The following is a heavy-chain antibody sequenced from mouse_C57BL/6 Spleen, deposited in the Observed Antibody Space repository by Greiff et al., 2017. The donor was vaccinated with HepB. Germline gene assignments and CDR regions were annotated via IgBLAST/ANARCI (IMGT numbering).Heavy chain of an antibody. CDR2: ISYDGSN. V-gene: IGHV3-6*01. J-gene: IGHJ2*01. D-gene: IGHD1-1*01. Sequence: EVKLQESGPGLVKPSQSLSLTCSVTGYSITSGYYWNWIRQFPGNKLEWMGYISYDGSNNYNPSLKNRISITRDTSKNQFFLKLNSVTTEDTATYYCARDPYYYGSSYEDYFDYWGQGTTLTVSS. CDR1: GYSITSGYY. CDR3: ARDPYYYGSSYEDYFDY.